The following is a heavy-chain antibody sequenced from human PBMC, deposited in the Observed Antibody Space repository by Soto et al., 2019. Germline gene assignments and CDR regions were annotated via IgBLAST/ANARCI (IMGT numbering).Heavy chain of an antibody. V-gene: IGHV3-9*01. Sequence: EVQLVESGGGLVQPGRSLRLSCAASGFTFDAYPMHWVRQAPGKGLEWVAGLAWDGGSIEYVDSVEGRFTISRDNAKNSLYLQMSSLRDENPALYYCVRDDDFDFGGQGTQVTVSS. CDR1: GFTFDAYP. CDR3: VRDDDFDF. J-gene: IGHJ3*01. CDR2: LAWDGGSI.